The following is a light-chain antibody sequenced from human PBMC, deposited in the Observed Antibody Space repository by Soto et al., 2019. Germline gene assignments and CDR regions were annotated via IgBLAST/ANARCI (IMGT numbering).Light chain of an antibody. Sequence: IRMTQSPSSFSASTGDRVTITCRASQGISSYLAWYQQKPGKAPKLLIYAASTLQSGVPSRFSGSGSGTDFTLTISCLQSEDFATYYCQQYYSHPLTFGGGTKVDIK. CDR1: QGISSY. CDR3: QQYYSHPLT. J-gene: IGKJ4*01. V-gene: IGKV1-8*01. CDR2: AAS.